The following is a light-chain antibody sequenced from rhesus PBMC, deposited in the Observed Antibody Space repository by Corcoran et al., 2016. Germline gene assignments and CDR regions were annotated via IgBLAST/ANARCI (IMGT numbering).Light chain of an antibody. CDR1: SSDIGGHNY. J-gene: IGLJ1*01. V-gene: IGLV2-23*01. CDR2: DVS. Sequence: QAALTQPPSVSGSPGQSVTISCTGTSSDIGGHNYVSWYQQHPDKAPKGMIYDVSKRPSGVSDRFSGSKSGNTAPLTISGLQAEDEADYYCSSYAGSNTYIFGSGTRLTVL. CDR3: SSYAGSNTYI.